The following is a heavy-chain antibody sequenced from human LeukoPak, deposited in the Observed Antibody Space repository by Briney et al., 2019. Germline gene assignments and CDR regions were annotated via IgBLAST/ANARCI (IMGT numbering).Heavy chain of an antibody. J-gene: IGHJ4*02. Sequence: PGGSLRLSRAASGFTFKGYWMSWVRQAPGEGLEWVANIQQDGGEKKYVDSVKGRFTITRDNAKNSLYLQMDSLRAEDTAVYYWVRLRYTYGKNFDCWVRGALVSVCS. CDR2: IQQDGGEK. D-gene: IGHD5-18*01. V-gene: IGHV3-7*01. CDR1: GFTFKGYW. CDR3: VRLRYTYGKNFDC.